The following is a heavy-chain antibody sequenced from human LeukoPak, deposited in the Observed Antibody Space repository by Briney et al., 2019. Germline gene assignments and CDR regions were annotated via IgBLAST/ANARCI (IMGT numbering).Heavy chain of an antibody. V-gene: IGHV4-4*07. CDR2: IYTSGIT. CDR3: ARKDGDF. Sequence: SETLSLTCTVSGVSISTYYWTWIRQPAGKGLEWIGRIYTSGITNYNPSLESRLTMSLDTSKNQISLRLSSVTAADTAVYYCARKDGDFWGQGTLVTVSS. CDR1: GVSISTYY. J-gene: IGHJ4*02.